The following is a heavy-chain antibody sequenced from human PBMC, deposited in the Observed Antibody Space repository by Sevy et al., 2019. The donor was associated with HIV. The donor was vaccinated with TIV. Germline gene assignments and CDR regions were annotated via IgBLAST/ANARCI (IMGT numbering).Heavy chain of an antibody. CDR3: ARAGRYYDSLTGSISIHFDY. CDR2: INWNSAII. J-gene: IGHJ4*02. V-gene: IGHV3-20*04. CDR1: GFSFDDYG. D-gene: IGHD3-9*01. Sequence: GGSLRLSCAASGFSFDDYGMNWVRQAPGKGLEWVAGINWNSAIISYSASVKGRFTISRDNAQNSMSLQMDTLRAEDTAFYYCARAGRYYDSLTGSISIHFDYWGQGTLVTVSS.